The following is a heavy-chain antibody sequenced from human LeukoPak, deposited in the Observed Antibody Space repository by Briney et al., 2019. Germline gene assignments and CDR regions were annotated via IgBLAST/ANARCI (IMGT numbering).Heavy chain of an antibody. D-gene: IGHD3-22*01. Sequence: PGGSLRLSCAASGFTFSSYAMHWVRQAPGKGLEWVAVISYDGSNKYYADSVKGRFTISRDNAKNSLYLQMNSLRAEDTAVYYCARGRNYYDSSGLPDYDYWGQGTLVTVSS. V-gene: IGHV3-30-3*01. CDR1: GFTFSSYA. J-gene: IGHJ4*02. CDR2: ISYDGSNK. CDR3: ARGRNYYDSSGLPDYDY.